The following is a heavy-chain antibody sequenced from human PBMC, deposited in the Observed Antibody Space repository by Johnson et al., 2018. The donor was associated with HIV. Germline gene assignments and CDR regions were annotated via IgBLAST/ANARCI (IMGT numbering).Heavy chain of an antibody. J-gene: IGHJ3*01. Sequence: MLLVESGGGVVRPGGSLRLSCAASGFTFDDYGMSWVRQAPGKGLEWVSGINWYGGSTGYADSLKGRFTISRDNSKNMLDLQMNSLRAGDAAVYYCARDYRGRTVDAFDVWGQGTLVIVSS. CDR2: INWYGGST. D-gene: IGHD3-16*02. CDR1: GFTFDDYG. CDR3: ARDYRGRTVDAFDV. V-gene: IGHV3-20*04.